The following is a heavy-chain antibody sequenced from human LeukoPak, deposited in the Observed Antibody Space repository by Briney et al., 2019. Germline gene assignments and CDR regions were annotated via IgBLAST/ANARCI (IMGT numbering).Heavy chain of an antibody. CDR2: ISSSSSYT. D-gene: IGHD6-13*01. V-gene: IGHV3-11*03. CDR1: GIRFSDYY. Sequence: GGSLRLSCGVSGIRFSDYYMNWIRQAPGKGLEWISYISSSSSYTDYADSVKGRFTISRDNAKSALYLQMNSPRLEDTAVYYCAAGTAADFWGQGTLVTVSS. CDR3: AAGTAADF. J-gene: IGHJ4*02.